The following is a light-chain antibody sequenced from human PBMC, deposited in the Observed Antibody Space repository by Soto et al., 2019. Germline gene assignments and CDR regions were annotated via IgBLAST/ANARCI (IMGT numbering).Light chain of an antibody. V-gene: IGKV1-12*01. CDR2: TAS. J-gene: IGKJ3*01. CDR1: LGISRW. Sequence: IQMTQSPSSVSASVGDRVTITCRASLGISRWLAWYQQKPGKAPKLLIYTASRLQSGVPSRFRGSGSGTDFTLTISSLQPEDFATYYCQQTNSFPFTFGPGTKVDIK. CDR3: QQTNSFPFT.